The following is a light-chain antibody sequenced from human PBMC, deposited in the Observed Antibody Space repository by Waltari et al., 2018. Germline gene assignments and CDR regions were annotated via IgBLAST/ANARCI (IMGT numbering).Light chain of an antibody. CDR2: DAS. V-gene: IGKV3-20*01. CDR1: QSVGRA. J-gene: IGKJ1*01. Sequence: EVATLPCRASQSVGRALAWYQQKPGQAPRLLIYDASIRATGVPDRFSGSGSGTDFSLTISRLEPEDVAVYNCQHYVRLPVTFGQGTKVE. CDR3: QHYVRLPVT.